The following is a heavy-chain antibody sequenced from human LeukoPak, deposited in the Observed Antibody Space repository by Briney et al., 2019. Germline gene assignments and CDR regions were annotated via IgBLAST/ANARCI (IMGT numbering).Heavy chain of an antibody. CDR3: AKDVRGGWYGDFDY. CDR1: GFTFSSYA. V-gene: IGHV3-23*01. Sequence: PGGSLRLSCAASGFTFSSYAMSWVRQAPGKGLEWVSAISGSGGSTYYADPVKGRFTISRDNSKNTLYLQMNSLRAEDTAVYYCAKDVRGGWYGDFDYWGQGTLVTVSS. CDR2: ISGSGGST. D-gene: IGHD6-19*01. J-gene: IGHJ4*02.